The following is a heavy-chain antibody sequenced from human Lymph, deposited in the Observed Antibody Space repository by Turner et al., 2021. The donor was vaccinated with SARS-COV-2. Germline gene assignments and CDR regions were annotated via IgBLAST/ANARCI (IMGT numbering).Heavy chain of an antibody. D-gene: IGHD6-13*01. Sequence: EVQLVAPGGGLIQPGGSLRLSCAASGIIVSRNYMNWVRQAPGKGLEWVSVIYSGGTTYYADSVKGRFTISRDNSKNTLYLQMNSLRVEDTAVYYCARDLGTYGMDGWGQGTTVTVS. CDR2: IYSGGTT. V-gene: IGHV3-53*01. J-gene: IGHJ6*02. CDR1: GIIVSRNY. CDR3: ARDLGTYGMDG.